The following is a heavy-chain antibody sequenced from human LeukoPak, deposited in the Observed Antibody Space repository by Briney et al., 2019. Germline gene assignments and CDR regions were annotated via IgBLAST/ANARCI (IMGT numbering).Heavy chain of an antibody. V-gene: IGHV1-2*02. Sequence: GASVKVSCKASGYTFTGYYMHWVRQAPGQGLEWMGWINPNSGGTNYAQKFQGRVTMTRDTSISTAYMELSRLRSDDTAVYYCARLLIVVVPAAIFSAEDYWGQGTLVTVSS. J-gene: IGHJ4*02. CDR2: INPNSGGT. CDR1: GYTFTGYY. D-gene: IGHD2-2*02. CDR3: ARLLIVVVPAAIFSAEDY.